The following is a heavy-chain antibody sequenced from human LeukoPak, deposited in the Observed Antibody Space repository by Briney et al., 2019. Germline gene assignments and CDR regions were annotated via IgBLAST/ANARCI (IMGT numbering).Heavy chain of an antibody. CDR1: GFTFSRDA. CDR3: ARGGGSYSY. Sequence: PGGTLTLSCAGSGFTFSRDAMNWVRQAPGKGLEWVSSINSRSTHTAYADSVKGRFTISRDNGNNSVFLQMNSLGVDDTAIYFCARGGGSYSYWGQGVRVTVSS. CDR2: INSRSTHT. D-gene: IGHD1-26*01. V-gene: IGHV3-21*01. J-gene: IGHJ4*02.